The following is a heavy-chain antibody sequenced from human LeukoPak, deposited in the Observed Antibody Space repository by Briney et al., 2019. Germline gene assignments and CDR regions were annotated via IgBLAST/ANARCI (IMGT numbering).Heavy chain of an antibody. CDR1: GFNYSSYT. CDR3: ANLLVGVPDY. V-gene: IGHV3-48*01. J-gene: IGHJ4*02. Sequence: GGSLRLSCAASGFNYSSYTMNGVRQAPGMGLEWLSYISASRDITYYADSVKGRFTISRDNAKNSLYLQMNSLRAEDTAVYYCANLLVGVPDYWGQGTLVTVSS. CDR2: ISASRDIT. D-gene: IGHD1-26*01.